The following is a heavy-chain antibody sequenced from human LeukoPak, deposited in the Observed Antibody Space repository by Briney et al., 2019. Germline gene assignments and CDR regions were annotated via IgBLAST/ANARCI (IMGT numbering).Heavy chain of an antibody. J-gene: IGHJ5*02. D-gene: IGHD1-7*01. CDR2: ISYDGSNK. V-gene: IGHV3-30*03. CDR1: GFTFSSYG. CDR3: ARGRLELRHNWFDP. Sequence: GGSLRLSCAASGFTFSSYGMHWVRQAPGKGLEWVAVISYDGSNKYYADSVKGRFTISRDNSKNTLYLQMSSLRSEDTAVYYCARGRLELRHNWFDPWGQGTLVTVSS.